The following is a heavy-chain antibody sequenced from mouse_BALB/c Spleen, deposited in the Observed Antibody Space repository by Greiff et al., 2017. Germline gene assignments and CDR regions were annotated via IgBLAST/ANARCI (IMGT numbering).Heavy chain of an antibody. V-gene: IGHV3-2*02. CDR2: ISYSGST. D-gene: IGHD1-1*01. CDR3: ARRGTTVELDY. J-gene: IGHJ2*01. Sequence: EVQLQQSGPGLVKPSQSLSLTCTVTGYSITSDYAWNWIRQFPGNKLEWMGYISYSGSTSYNPSLKSRISITRDTSKNQFFLQLNSVTTEDTATYYCARRGTTVELDYWGQGTTLTVSS. CDR1: GYSITSDYA.